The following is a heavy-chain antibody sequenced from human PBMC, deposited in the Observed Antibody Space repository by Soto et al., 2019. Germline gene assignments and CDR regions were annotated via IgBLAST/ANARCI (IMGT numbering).Heavy chain of an antibody. D-gene: IGHD6-19*01. V-gene: IGHV1-18*01. J-gene: IGHJ4*02. Sequence: ASVKVSCKASGYTFSNHGITWVRQAPGQGLEWMGWIGAYNGNTHYTQSLQGRVTMTTDTSTSTAYMELRGLRSDDTAVYYCARAEGFGSGWGTFDYWGQGTLVTVSS. CDR3: ARAEGFGSGWGTFDY. CDR2: IGAYNGNT. CDR1: GYTFSNHG.